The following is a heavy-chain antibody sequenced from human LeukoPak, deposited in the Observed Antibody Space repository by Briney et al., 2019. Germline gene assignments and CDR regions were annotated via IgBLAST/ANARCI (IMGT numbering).Heavy chain of an antibody. CDR1: GGSISSSSYY. V-gene: IGHV4-39*01. Sequence: SETLSLTCTVSGGSISSSSYYWGWIRQPPGKGLEWIGSIYYSGSTYYNPSLKSRITISVDRSKNQFSLKLSSVIAADTAVYYCARHPSGLRYFDYWGQGTLVTVSS. CDR2: IYYSGST. CDR3: ARHPSGLRYFDY. D-gene: IGHD6-25*01. J-gene: IGHJ4*02.